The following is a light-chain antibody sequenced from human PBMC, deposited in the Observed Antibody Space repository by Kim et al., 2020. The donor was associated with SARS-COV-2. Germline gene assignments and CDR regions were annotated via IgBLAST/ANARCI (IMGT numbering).Light chain of an antibody. V-gene: IGKV1-5*03. CDR1: QYISSW. CDR2: KAS. J-gene: IGKJ1*01. Sequence: ESVGDRVTITCRASQYISSWLAWYQQKPGKAPKLLIYKASSVQTGVPSRFSGSGSGTEFTLTISSLQPDDFATYYCQQHNSYPWTFGQGTKVDIK. CDR3: QQHNSYPWT.